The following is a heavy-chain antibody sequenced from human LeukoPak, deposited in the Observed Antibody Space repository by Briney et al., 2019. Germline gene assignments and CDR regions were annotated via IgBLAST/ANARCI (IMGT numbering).Heavy chain of an antibody. J-gene: IGHJ4*02. Sequence: ASVTVSFKASGYIFPAYGISWVRQAPGQGLEGMGWISAYNGDTDYAQNLQGRFTITTDTSTSTAYMELRSLRSDDTAVYYCARVGYYDVLTGYCDYWGQGTLVTVSS. CDR2: ISAYNGDT. D-gene: IGHD3-9*01. CDR3: ARVGYYDVLTGYCDY. V-gene: IGHV1-18*01. CDR1: GYIFPAYG.